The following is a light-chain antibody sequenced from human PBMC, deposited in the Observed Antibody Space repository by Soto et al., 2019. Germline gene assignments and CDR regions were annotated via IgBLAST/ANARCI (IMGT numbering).Light chain of an antibody. CDR3: PRWT. Sequence: DVVMTQSPLSLPVTLGQPASISCRSSQSLVYSDGNTYLNWFQQRPGQSPRRLIYKVSNRDSGVPDRFSGSVSGTDFTLKISRVEAEDVGVYYCPRWTFGQGTKVEIK. V-gene: IGKV2-30*01. CDR2: KVS. CDR1: QSLVYSDGNTY. J-gene: IGKJ1*01.